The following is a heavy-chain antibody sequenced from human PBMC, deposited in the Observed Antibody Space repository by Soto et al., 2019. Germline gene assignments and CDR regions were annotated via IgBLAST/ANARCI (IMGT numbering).Heavy chain of an antibody. CDR2: IYSGGST. V-gene: IGHV3-53*01. D-gene: IGHD6-6*01. CDR3: ARGNPRIAARPPTYNWFDP. J-gene: IGHJ5*02. CDR1: GFTVSSNY. Sequence: PGGSLRLSCAASGFTVSSNYMSWVRQAPGKGLEWVSVIYSGGSTYYADSVKGRFTISRDNSKNTLYLQMNSLRAEDTAVYYCARGNPRIAARPPTYNWFDPWGQGTLVTVSS.